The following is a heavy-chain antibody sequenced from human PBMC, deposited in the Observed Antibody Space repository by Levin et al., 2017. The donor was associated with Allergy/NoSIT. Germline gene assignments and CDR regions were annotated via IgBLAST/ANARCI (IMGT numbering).Heavy chain of an antibody. CDR2: LGTAGDT. D-gene: IGHD2-15*01. CDR1: GFTFSTYD. Sequence: LSLTCAASGFTFSTYDAHWVRQVTGKGLEWVATLGTAGDTYYPGSVKGRFTISKENAKNSLYLQMNSLGAGDTAVYYCARSPGGSCYAAGRGYFDYWGQGTLVTVSS. CDR3: ARSPGGSCYAAGRGYFDY. V-gene: IGHV3-13*01. J-gene: IGHJ4*02.